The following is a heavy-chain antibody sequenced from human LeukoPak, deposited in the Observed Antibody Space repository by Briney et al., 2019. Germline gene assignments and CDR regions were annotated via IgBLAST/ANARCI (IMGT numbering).Heavy chain of an antibody. CDR1: GGSFSGYY. CDR2: INHSGST. Sequence: SETLSLTCAVYGGSFSGYYWSWIRQPPGKGLEWIGEINHSGSTNNNPSLKSRVTISVDTSKNQFSLKLSSVTAADTAVYYCARGGLSGYSYGYYFDYWGQGTLVTVSS. D-gene: IGHD5-18*01. J-gene: IGHJ4*02. CDR3: ARGGLSGYSYGYYFDY. V-gene: IGHV4-34*01.